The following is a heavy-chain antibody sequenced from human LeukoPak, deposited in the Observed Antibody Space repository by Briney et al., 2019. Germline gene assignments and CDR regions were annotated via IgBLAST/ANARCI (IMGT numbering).Heavy chain of an antibody. CDR2: INPSGGST. D-gene: IGHD2-15*01. Sequence: ASVRVSCTASGYTFTSYYMHWVRQAPGQGLEWMSIINPSGGSTSYAQKFQGRVTMTRDTSTSTVYMELSSLRSEDTAVYYCARDVDCSGGSCYFAFDIWGQGTMVAVSS. J-gene: IGHJ3*02. CDR3: ARDVDCSGGSCYFAFDI. CDR1: GYTFTSYY. V-gene: IGHV1-46*01.